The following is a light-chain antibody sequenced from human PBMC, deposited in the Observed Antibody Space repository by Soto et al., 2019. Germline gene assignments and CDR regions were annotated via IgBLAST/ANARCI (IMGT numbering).Light chain of an antibody. CDR1: SSDVAGYNY. CDR2: EVS. J-gene: IGLJ1*01. V-gene: IGLV2-14*01. CDR3: SSYTSSSTLYV. Sequence: QPALTQPASGSGSPGQSITISCTGTSSDVAGYNYVSWYQQHPGKAPKLMFYEVSNRPSGVSNRFSGSKSGNTASLTISGLQAEDEADYYCSSYTSSSTLYVFGTGTKVTVL.